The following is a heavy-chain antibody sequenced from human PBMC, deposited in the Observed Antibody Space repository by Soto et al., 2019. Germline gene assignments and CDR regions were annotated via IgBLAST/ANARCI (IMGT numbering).Heavy chain of an antibody. V-gene: IGHV4-59*01. CDR1: GGSISSYY. Sequence: LSLTCTVSGGSISSYYWSWIRQPPGKGLEWIGYIYYSGSTNYNPSLKSRVTISVDTSKNQFSLKLSSVTAADTAVYYCARGWGGYFQHWGQGTLVTVSS. J-gene: IGHJ1*01. CDR2: IYYSGST. CDR3: ARGWGGYFQH. D-gene: IGHD7-27*01.